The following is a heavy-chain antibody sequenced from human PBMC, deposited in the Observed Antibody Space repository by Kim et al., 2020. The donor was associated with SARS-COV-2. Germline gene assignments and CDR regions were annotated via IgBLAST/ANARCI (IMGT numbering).Heavy chain of an antibody. J-gene: IGHJ4*02. Sequence: GGSLRLSCAASGFTFSSYSMNWVRQAPGKGLEWVSSISSSSSYIYYADSVKGRFTISRDNAKNSLYLQMNSLRAEDTAVYYCASVRLYAVVGGDYWGQGTLVTVSS. CDR2: ISSSSSYI. CDR1: GFTFSSYS. V-gene: IGHV3-21*01. CDR3: ASVRLYAVVGGDY. D-gene: IGHD1-26*01.